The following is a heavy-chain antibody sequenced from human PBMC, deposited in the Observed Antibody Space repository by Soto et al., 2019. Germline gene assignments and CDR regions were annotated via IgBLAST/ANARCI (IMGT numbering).Heavy chain of an antibody. Sequence: SETLSLTCTVSGVSISSYYWSWVRQPPGKGLEWIGYIYYSGSTNYNPSLKSRVTISVDTSKNQFSLKLSSVTAADTAVYYCGKLRSVTVAAGFDSWGQGTPVTVSA. CDR3: GKLRSVTVAAGFDS. CDR2: IYYSGST. J-gene: IGHJ4*02. V-gene: IGHV4-59*01. D-gene: IGHD6-13*01. CDR1: GVSISSYY.